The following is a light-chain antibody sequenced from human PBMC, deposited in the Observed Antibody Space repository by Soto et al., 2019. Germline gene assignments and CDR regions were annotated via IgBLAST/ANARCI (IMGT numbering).Light chain of an antibody. J-gene: IGKJ2*02. CDR1: QSVSSL. CDR2: DAS. CDR3: RQRFNWSGCT. Sequence: EIVLTQSPATLSLSPGERATLSCRASQSVSSLLAWYQQKPGQAPRLLIYDASNRATGIPARFSGSGSGTDFTLTISSLEPEDFAVYYCRQRFNWSGCTFGQGTKLEIK. V-gene: IGKV3-11*01.